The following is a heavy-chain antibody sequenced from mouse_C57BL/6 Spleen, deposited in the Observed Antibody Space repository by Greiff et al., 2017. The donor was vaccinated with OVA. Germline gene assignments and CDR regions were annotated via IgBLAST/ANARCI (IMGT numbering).Heavy chain of an antibody. V-gene: IGHV1-22*01. CDR1: GYTFTDYN. CDR3: AKGSYAMDY. J-gene: IGHJ4*01. CDR2: INPNNGGT. Sequence: EVQRVESGPELVKPGASVKMSCKASGYTFTDYNMHWVKQSHGKSLEWIGYINPNNGGTSYNQKFKGKATLTVNKSSSTAYMELRSLTSEDSAVYYCAKGSYAMDYWGQGTSVTVSS.